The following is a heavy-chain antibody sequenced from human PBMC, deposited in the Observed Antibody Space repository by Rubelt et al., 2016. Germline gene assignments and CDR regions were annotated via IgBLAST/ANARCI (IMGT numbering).Heavy chain of an antibody. Sequence: GLEWIGYIYYSGSTNYNPSLKSRVTISVDTSKNQFSLKLSSVTAADTAVYYCARGRYYYGSGSYYNVGSRSNKYYFDYWGQGTLVTVSS. CDR2: IYYSGST. V-gene: IGHV4-59*12. CDR3: ARGRYYYGSGSYYNVGSRSNKYYFDY. J-gene: IGHJ4*02. D-gene: IGHD3-10*01.